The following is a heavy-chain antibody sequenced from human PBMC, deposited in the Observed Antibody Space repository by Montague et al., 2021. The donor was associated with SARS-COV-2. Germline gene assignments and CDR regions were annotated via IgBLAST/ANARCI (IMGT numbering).Heavy chain of an antibody. CDR1: GGSNSRYY. CDR3: ARHRKDYDILTGYSTSFYYDMDV. Sequence: SETLSLTCTVSGGSNSRYYWSWIRQPPGKGLEWIGYVSDSGSDYNPSLMSRVSISVDTSKKLLSLSLSSVTAADTAVYYCARHRKDYDILTGYSTSFYYDMDVWGQGTTVTVSS. V-gene: IGHV4-59*08. D-gene: IGHD3-9*01. CDR2: VSDSGS. J-gene: IGHJ6*02.